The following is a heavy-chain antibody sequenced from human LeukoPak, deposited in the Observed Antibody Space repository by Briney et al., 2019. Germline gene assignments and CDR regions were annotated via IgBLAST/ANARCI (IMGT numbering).Heavy chain of an antibody. D-gene: IGHD2-15*01. J-gene: IGHJ5*02. V-gene: IGHV4-59*08. CDR3: ASIVVVAATGGWFDP. Sequence: PSETLSHTCTVYGGSISSYYWSWIRQPPGKGLEWIGYIYYSGSTNYNPSLKSRVTISVDTSKNQFSLKLSSVTAAGTAVYYCASIVVVAATGGWFDPWGQGTLVTVSS. CDR2: IYYSGST. CDR1: GGSISSYY.